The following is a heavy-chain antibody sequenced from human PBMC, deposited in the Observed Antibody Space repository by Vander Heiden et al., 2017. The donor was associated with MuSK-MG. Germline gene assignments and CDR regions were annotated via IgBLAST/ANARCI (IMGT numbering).Heavy chain of an antibody. J-gene: IGHJ3*02. CDR2: IYSGGST. V-gene: IGHV3-66*01. CDR3: ARDTSGAFDI. CDR1: VFTVSRNY. Sequence: EVQLVHSGVGFVLPGGSLRLSCAAFVFTVSRNYMGWVRQAPGKGLEWVSVIYSGGSTYYADSVKGRFTISRDNSKNTLYLQMNSLRAEDTAVYYCARDTSGAFDIWGQGTMVTVSS. D-gene: IGHD3-16*01.